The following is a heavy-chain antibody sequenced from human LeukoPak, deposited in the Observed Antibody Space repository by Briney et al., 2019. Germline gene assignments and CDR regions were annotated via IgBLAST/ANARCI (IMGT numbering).Heavy chain of an antibody. CDR1: GGSFSGYY. Sequence: SETLSLTCAVYGGSFSGYYWSWIRQPPGKGLEWIGETNHSGSTNYNPSLKSRVTISVDTSKNQFSLKLSSVTAADTAVYYCASALWFGGSSFDYWGQGTLVTVSS. V-gene: IGHV4-34*01. CDR2: TNHSGST. D-gene: IGHD3-10*01. CDR3: ASALWFGGSSFDY. J-gene: IGHJ4*02.